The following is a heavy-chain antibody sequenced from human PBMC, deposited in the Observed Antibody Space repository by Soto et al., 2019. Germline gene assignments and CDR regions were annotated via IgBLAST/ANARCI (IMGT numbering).Heavy chain of an antibody. V-gene: IGHV1-46*01. D-gene: IGHD2-2*01. CDR3: ARELLNCSTTSCQNPYYYSGMDV. Sequence: GASVKVSCKASGYTFTSYYMHWVRQAPGQGLEWMGIINPSGGSTSYAQKFQGRVTMTRDTSTSTVYMELSSLRSEDTAVYYCARELLNCSTTSCQNPYYYSGMDVWGQGTTVTVYS. CDR2: INPSGGST. J-gene: IGHJ6*02. CDR1: GYTFTSYY.